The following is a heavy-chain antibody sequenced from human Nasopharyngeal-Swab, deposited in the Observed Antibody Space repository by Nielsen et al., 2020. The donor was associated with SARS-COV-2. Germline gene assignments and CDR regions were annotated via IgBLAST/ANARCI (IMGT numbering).Heavy chain of an antibody. CDR1: GFIFSSYS. J-gene: IGHJ4*02. D-gene: IGHD3-10*01. CDR2: ISSSSSTI. CDR3: ATERLVRGSWGLFDY. Sequence: GESLKISCAASGFIFSSYSMNWVRQAPGKGLEWVSYISSSSSTIYYADSVKGRFTISRDNAKNSLYLQMNSLRDEDTAVYYCATERLVRGSWGLFDYWGQGTLVTVSS. V-gene: IGHV3-48*02.